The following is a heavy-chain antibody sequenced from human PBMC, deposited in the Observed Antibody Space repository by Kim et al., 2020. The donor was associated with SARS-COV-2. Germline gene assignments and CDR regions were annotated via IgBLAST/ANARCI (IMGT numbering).Heavy chain of an antibody. J-gene: IGHJ5*02. D-gene: IGHD3-16*02. CDR1: GFTFSSYS. Sequence: GGSLRLSCAASGFTFSSYSMNWVRQAPGKGLEWVSYISSSSSTIYYADSVKGRFTISRDNAKNSLYLQMNSLRDEDTAVYYCARGPSPLLAITFGGVIANWFDPWGQGTLVTVSS. CDR3: ARGPSPLLAITFGGVIANWFDP. CDR2: ISSSSSTI. V-gene: IGHV3-48*02.